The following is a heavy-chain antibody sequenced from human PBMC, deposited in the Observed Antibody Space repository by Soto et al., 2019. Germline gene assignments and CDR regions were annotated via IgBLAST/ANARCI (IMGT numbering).Heavy chain of an antibody. CDR1: GFSLSTSGVS. V-gene: IGHV2-5*02. CDR2: IYWDDEK. Sequence: VSGPTLVNPTQTLTLTCTFSGFSLSTSGVSVGWIRQPPGKALEWLALIYWDDEKRYSPSLMSRLTIAKDTSKNLVVLTMTNMDPLDTATYYCAHRRAQQLLARSYYFDFWGQGTLVTVSS. CDR3: AHRRAQQLLARSYYFDF. J-gene: IGHJ4*02. D-gene: IGHD6-13*01.